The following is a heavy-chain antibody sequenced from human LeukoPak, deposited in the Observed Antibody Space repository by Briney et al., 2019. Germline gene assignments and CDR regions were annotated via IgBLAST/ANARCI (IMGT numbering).Heavy chain of an antibody. D-gene: IGHD5-18*01. V-gene: IGHV4-59*01. CDR1: GGSISSYY. CDR2: IYYSGST. CDR3: AREYSYGSYYYGIDV. Sequence: SETLSLTCTVSGGSISSYYWSWIRQPPGKGLEWIGYIYYSGSTNYSPSLKSRVTISVDTSKNQFSLKLSSVTAADTAVYYCAREYSYGSYYYGIDVWGQGTTVTVSS. J-gene: IGHJ6*02.